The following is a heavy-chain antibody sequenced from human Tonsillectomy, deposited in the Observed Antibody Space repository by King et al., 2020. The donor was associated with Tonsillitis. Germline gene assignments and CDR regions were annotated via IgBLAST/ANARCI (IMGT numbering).Heavy chain of an antibody. CDR2: IKQDGTEK. V-gene: IGHV3-7*03. D-gene: IGHD3-16*01. CDR3: SSEAWGSCAS. J-gene: IGHJ4*02. Sequence: MSWVRQSPWKGLEWVSNIKQDGTEKHYFDSVKCRFTISRDNAKNSMYLQMSSLRAEDTDVYYCSSEAWGSCASWGQGNLVTVSS.